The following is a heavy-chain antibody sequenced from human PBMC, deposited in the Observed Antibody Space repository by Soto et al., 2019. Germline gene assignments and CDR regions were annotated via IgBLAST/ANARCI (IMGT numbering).Heavy chain of an antibody. CDR3: ARGYCVSTSCSHFDF. J-gene: IGHJ4*02. CDR1: GDSVSSGDYY. CDR2: IYYSGST. V-gene: IGHV4-30-4*01. D-gene: IGHD2-2*01. Sequence: SETLSLTCTVSGDSVSSGDYYWSWIRQPPGKGLEWIGYIYYSGSTYYNPSLKSRVTISVDTSKNQFSLKPSSLTAADTAVYYCARGYCVSTSCSHFDFWGQGGLVTVSS.